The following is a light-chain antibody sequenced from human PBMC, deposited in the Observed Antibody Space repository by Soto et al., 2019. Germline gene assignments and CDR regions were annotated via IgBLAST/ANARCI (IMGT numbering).Light chain of an antibody. CDR1: QAVNTR. CDR2: LAS. Sequence: EIVLTQSPATLSSFPGDRVTLSCRASQAVNTRLAWYQHKPGQAPRLLIYLASNRAAGDPARFSGSGSGTDFTITISDVEPEDFAVYYCHQRQSWPRTFGQGTKVDI. J-gene: IGKJ1*01. V-gene: IGKV3-11*01. CDR3: HQRQSWPRT.